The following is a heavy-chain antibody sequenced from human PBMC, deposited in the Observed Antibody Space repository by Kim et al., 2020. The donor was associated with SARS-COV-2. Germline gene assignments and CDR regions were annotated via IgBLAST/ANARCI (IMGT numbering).Heavy chain of an antibody. J-gene: IGHJ4*02. CDR2: GSIP. CDR3: VSDNWGVDY. Sequence: GSIPTYAYSLKGRFTIAKDHAKNTLYLQMNSLRAEDTAVYYCVSDNWGVDYWGQGTLVTVSS. D-gene: IGHD7-27*01. V-gene: IGHV3-74*01.